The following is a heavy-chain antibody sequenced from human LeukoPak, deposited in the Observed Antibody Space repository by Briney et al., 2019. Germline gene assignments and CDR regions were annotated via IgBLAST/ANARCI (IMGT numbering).Heavy chain of an antibody. CDR1: GFTLSSYG. Sequence: PGRSLRLSCAASGFTLSSYGMHWVRQAPGKGLEWVAVISYDGSNKYYADSVKGRFTISRDNSKNTLYLQMNSLRAEDTAVYYCARDGGPGYYDRSVYSPHDAFDIWGQGTMVTVSS. CDR3: ARDGGPGYYDRSVYSPHDAFDI. D-gene: IGHD3-22*01. V-gene: IGHV3-30*03. J-gene: IGHJ3*02. CDR2: ISYDGSNK.